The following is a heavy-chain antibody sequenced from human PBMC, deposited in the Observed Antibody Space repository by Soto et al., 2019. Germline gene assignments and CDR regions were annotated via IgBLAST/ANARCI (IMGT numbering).Heavy chain of an antibody. CDR2: IIPIFGTA. V-gene: IGHV1-69*13. CDR1: GGTFSSYA. CDR3: AGVFSSNFLCVPAAPPPPYYYYYYGMDA. J-gene: IGHJ6*02. D-gene: IGHD2-2*01. Sequence: ASVKVSCKASGGTFSSYAISWVRQAPGQGLEWMGGIIPIFGTANYAQKFQGRVTITADESTSTAYMELSSLRSEDTAVYYCAGVFSSNFLCVPAAPPPPYYYYYYGMDAWGQGTTVTVSS.